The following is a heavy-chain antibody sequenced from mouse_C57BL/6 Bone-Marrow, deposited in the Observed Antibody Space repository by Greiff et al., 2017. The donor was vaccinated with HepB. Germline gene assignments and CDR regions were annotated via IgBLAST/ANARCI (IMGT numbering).Heavy chain of an antibody. D-gene: IGHD4-1*01. J-gene: IGHJ2*01. CDR1: GFNIKDDY. CDR3: TTNWEEHY. CDR2: IDPENGDT. V-gene: IGHV14-4*01. Sequence: VQLQQSGAELVRPGASVKLSCTASGFNIKDDYMHWVKQRPEQGLEWIGWIDPENGDTEYASKFQGKATITADTSSNTAYLQLSSLTSEDTAVYHCTTNWEEHYWGQGTTLTVSS.